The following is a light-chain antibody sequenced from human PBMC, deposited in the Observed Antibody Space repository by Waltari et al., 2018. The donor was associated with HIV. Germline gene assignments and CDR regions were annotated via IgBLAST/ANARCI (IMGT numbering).Light chain of an antibody. CDR3: QAWDSSAVV. CDR2: QDD. Sequence: SSDLSQPPSVSVSPGQTASITCSGDKLGDKYVSWYQQYPGQSPVLVIYQDDRRPSGIPERFSGSNSGTTATLTIGGTQTMDEADYYCQAWDSSAVVFGRGTKLTVL. V-gene: IGLV3-1*01. J-gene: IGLJ3*02. CDR1: KLGDKY.